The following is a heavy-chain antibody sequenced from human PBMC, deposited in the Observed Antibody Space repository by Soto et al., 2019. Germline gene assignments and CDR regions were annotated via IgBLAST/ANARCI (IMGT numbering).Heavy chain of an antibody. D-gene: IGHD5-18*01. J-gene: IGHJ6*02. V-gene: IGHV3-21*01. CDR1: GFTFSSYS. Sequence: GGSLRLSCAASGFTFSSYSMNWVRQAPGKGLEWVSSISSSSYIYYADSVKGRFTISRDNAKNSLYLQMNSLRAEDTAVYYCARDPGYSYGYGMDVWGQGTTVTVSS. CDR3: ARDPGYSYGYGMDV. CDR2: ISSSSYI.